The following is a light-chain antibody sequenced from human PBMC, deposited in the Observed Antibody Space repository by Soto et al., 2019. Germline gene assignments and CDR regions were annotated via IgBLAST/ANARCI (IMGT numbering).Light chain of an antibody. CDR2: DAS. J-gene: IGKJ1*01. Sequence: DIQVTQSPSTLSASVGDRVTITCRASQIISSWLAWYQQKPGKAPKLLIYDASSLESGVPSRFSGSRSGTEFTLTISSLQPDDFATYYCQQYYTYFRTFGQGTKVDIK. CDR3: QQYYTYFRT. V-gene: IGKV1-5*01. CDR1: QIISSW.